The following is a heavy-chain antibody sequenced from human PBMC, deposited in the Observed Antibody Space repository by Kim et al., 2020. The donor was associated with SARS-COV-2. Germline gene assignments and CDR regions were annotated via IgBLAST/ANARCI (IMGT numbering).Heavy chain of an antibody. CDR1: GGSISSSTYY. D-gene: IGHD1-26*01. CDR2: IYYSGTT. CDR3: ARHPVGATDAFDI. J-gene: IGHJ3*02. V-gene: IGHV4-39*01. Sequence: SETLSLTCTVSGGSISSSTYYWGWIRQPPGKGLEWIGSIYYSGTTYDNPSLKSLVTISVHTSKNQFSLKLSSVTATDTAVYYCARHPVGATDAFDIWGQG.